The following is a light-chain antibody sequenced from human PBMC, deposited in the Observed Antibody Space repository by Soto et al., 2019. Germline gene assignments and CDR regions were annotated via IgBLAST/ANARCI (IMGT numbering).Light chain of an antibody. J-gene: IGKJ3*01. V-gene: IGKV1-39*01. CDR2: AAS. Sequence: DIQMTQSPSSLSASVGDRVTITCRASRSIAAYLNWYQQKPGKAPELLIYAASSLQSGAPSRFSGSGSGTDFTLTISSLQPEDFATYYCQQSYSTPFTFGPGTKVDI. CDR1: RSIAAY. CDR3: QQSYSTPFT.